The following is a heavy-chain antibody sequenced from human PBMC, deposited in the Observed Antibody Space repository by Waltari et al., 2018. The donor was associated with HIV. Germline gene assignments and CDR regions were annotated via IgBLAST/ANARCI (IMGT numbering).Heavy chain of an antibody. V-gene: IGHV4-4*07. D-gene: IGHD2-2*01. CDR2: IYTSGST. J-gene: IGHJ3*02. Sequence: QVQLQESGPGLVKASETLSLTCTVSGGSISSYYWSWIRQPAGKGLEWIGRIYTSGSTNYNSSLKSRVTMSIDPSKNQFFLKLSSVTAADTAVYYCAREYCSSTSCSPNGRLGAFDIWGQGTMVTVSS. CDR1: GGSISSYY. CDR3: AREYCSSTSCSPNGRLGAFDI.